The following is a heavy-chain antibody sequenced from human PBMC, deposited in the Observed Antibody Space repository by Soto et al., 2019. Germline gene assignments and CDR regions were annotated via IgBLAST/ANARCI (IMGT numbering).Heavy chain of an antibody. CDR3: AREHSYDSSGYYPNWFDP. D-gene: IGHD3-22*01. V-gene: IGHV6-1*01. CDR2: TYYRSKWYN. CDR1: GGSVSSNSAA. Sequence: SHTLSLTCAISGGSVSSNSAAWNWIRQSPSRGLEWLGRTYYRSKWYNDYAVSVKSRITINPDTSKNQFSLQLNSVTPEDTAVYYCAREHSYDSSGYYPNWFDPWGQGTLVTVSS. J-gene: IGHJ5*02.